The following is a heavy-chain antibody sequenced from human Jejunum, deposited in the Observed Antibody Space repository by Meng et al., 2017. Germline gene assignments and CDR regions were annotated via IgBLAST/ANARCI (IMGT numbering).Heavy chain of an antibody. V-gene: IGHV4-4*02. Sequence: QVQLPEAGPSLVKPSGTPSLTCAVSGASISSSTWWSWVRQPPGKGLEWIGEIYRSGSTYYNPSLKSRVTISVDKSNNQFSLKLSSVTAADTAVYYCARDSTNTLGSQTYYFDYWGQGTLVTVSS. CDR2: IYRSGST. D-gene: IGHD2-2*02. J-gene: IGHJ4*02. CDR1: GASISSSTW. CDR3: ARDSTNTLGSQTYYFDY.